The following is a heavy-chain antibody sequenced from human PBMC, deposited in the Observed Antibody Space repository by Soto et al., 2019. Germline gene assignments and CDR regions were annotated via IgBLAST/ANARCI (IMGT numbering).Heavy chain of an antibody. CDR1: GGTFNTYA. CDR3: AREVQVHTPAFVY. Sequence: QVQLVQSGAEMKKPGSSVKVSCQSSGGTFNTYAMNWVRQAPGQGPEWMGDISPMFGAANYAPKFQGRVTITADESRGTAYMQLISLTSEDTALYFCAREVQVHTPAFVYWGQGTLVTVSS. D-gene: IGHD3-10*01. CDR2: ISPMFGAA. J-gene: IGHJ4*02. V-gene: IGHV1-69*19.